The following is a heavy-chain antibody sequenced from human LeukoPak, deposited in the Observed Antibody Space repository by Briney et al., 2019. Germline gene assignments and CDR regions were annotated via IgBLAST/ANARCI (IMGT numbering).Heavy chain of an antibody. CDR2: ISSSGSTI. Sequence: TGGSLRLSCAASGFTFSSYEMNWVRQAPGKGLEWVSYISSSGSTIYYADSVKGRFTISRDNAKNSLYLQMNSLRAEDTAVYYCARDRGADYYYYGMDVSGQGTTVTVSS. J-gene: IGHJ6*02. V-gene: IGHV3-48*03. CDR3: ARDRGADYYYYGMDV. D-gene: IGHD4/OR15-4a*01. CDR1: GFTFSSYE.